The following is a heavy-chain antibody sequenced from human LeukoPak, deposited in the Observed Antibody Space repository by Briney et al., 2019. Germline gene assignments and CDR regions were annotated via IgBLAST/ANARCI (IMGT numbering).Heavy chain of an antibody. CDR1: GFTFSEYY. V-gene: IGHV3-11*04. D-gene: IGHD4-17*01. CDR2: ISSSGSTI. J-gene: IGHJ6*03. CDR3: AREIGYGDYDYYYYYMDV. Sequence: PGGSLRLSCAASGFTFSEYYMSWIGQAPGKWLEWVSYISSSGSTIYYADSVKGRFTISRDNAKNSLYLQMNSLRAEDTAVYYCAREIGYGDYDYYYYYMDVWGKGTTVTVSS.